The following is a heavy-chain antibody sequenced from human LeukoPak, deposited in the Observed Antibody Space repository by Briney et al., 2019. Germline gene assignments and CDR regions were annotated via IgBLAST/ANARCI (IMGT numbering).Heavy chain of an antibody. CDR2: ISYDGSNK. V-gene: IGHV3-30*18. CDR3: AKGEYYDFWSGYSFYYYYGMDV. Sequence: PGRSLRLSCAASGFTFSSYGMHWVRQAPGKGLEWVAVISYDGSNKYYADSVKGRFTISRDNSKNTLYLQMNSLRAEDTAVYYCAKGEYYDFWSGYSFYYYYGMDVWGQGTTVTVSS. CDR1: GFTFSSYG. J-gene: IGHJ6*02. D-gene: IGHD3-3*01.